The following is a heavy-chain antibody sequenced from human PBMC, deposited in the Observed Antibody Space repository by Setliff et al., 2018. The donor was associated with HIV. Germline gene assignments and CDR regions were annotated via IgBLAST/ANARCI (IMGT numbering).Heavy chain of an antibody. D-gene: IGHD1-26*01. Sequence: SETLSLTCTVSGDPINSHYWSWIRQPPGEGLEWIGHISYSEFTNYNPSLKSRVTISLDTSKKHFSLDLYSVTAADTAVYYCARDHNSGTLHAFDLWGQGTKVTVSS. J-gene: IGHJ3*01. V-gene: IGHV4-59*11. CDR2: ISYSEFT. CDR3: ARDHNSGTLHAFDL. CDR1: GDPINSHY.